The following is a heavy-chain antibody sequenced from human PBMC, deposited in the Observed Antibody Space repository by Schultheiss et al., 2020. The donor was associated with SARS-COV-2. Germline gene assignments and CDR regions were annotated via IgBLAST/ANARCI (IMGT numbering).Heavy chain of an antibody. Sequence: GGSLRLSCAASGFTFSSYAMSWVRQAPGKGLEWVSAISGSGGSTYYADSVKGRFTISRDNSKNTLYLQMNSLRAEDTAVYYCARDSLGGSSGWYEGGGFDYWVQGTLVTVSS. J-gene: IGHJ4*02. V-gene: IGHV3-23*01. D-gene: IGHD6-19*01. CDR2: ISGSGGST. CDR1: GFTFSSYA. CDR3: ARDSLGGSSGWYEGGGFDY.